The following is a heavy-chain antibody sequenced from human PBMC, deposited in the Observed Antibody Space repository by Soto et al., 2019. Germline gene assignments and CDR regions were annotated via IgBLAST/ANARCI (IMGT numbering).Heavy chain of an antibody. CDR2: IWYDGSNK. CDR3: AREYYDFWSGYQMYNWFDP. V-gene: IGHV3-33*01. D-gene: IGHD3-3*01. CDR1: GCTFSSYG. Sequence: GGSLRLSCAASGCTFSSYGMHWVRQAPGKGLEWVAVIWYDGSNKYYADSVKGRFTISRDNSKNTLYLQMNSLRAEDTAVYYCAREYYDFWSGYQMYNWFDPWGQGTLVTVPQ. J-gene: IGHJ5*02.